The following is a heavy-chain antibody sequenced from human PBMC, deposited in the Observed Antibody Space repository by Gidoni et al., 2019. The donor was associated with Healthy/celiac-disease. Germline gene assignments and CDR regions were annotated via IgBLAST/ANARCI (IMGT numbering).Heavy chain of an antibody. V-gene: IGHV3-48*01. CDR2: ISSSSSTI. D-gene: IGHD3-3*01. Sequence: EVQLVESGGGLVQPGGSLSLSCAASGFTFRSHSMNWVRQAPGKWLEWVSYISSSSSTIYYADSVKGRFTISRDNAKNSLYLQMNSLRAEDTAVYYWARPDFWSGEYYYYGMDVWGKGTTVTVSS. J-gene: IGHJ6*04. CDR1: GFTFRSHS. CDR3: ARPDFWSGEYYYYGMDV.